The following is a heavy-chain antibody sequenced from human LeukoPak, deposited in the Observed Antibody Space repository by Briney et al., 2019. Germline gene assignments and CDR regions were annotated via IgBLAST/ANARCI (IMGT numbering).Heavy chain of an antibody. D-gene: IGHD2-15*01. CDR3: AEGDCSGGSCYFDY. CDR2: IYYSGST. J-gene: IGHJ4*02. Sequence: SETLSLTCTVSGGSISSGDYYWSWIRQPPGKGLEWIGYIYYSGSTYYDPSLKSRVTISVDTSENQFSLKLSSVTAADTAVYYCAEGDCSGGSCYFDYWGQGTLVTVSS. CDR1: GGSISSGDYY. V-gene: IGHV4-30-4*01.